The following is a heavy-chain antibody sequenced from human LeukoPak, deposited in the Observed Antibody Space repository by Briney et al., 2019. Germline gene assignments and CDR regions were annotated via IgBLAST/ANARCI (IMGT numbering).Heavy chain of an antibody. CDR3: AKEGLGYCSSTSCYPTLSVDV. Sequence: GRSLRLSCAASGFTFSSYAMHWVRQAPGKGLEWVAVISYDGSNKYYADSVKGRFTISRDNSKNTLYLQMNSLRAEDTAVYYCAKEGLGYCSSTSCYPTLSVDVWGKGTTVTVSS. J-gene: IGHJ6*04. CDR1: GFTFSSYA. V-gene: IGHV3-30-3*01. D-gene: IGHD2-2*01. CDR2: ISYDGSNK.